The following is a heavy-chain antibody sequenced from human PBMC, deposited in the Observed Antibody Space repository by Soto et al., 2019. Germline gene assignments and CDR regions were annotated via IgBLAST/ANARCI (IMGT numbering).Heavy chain of an antibody. CDR1: GGSISSGGYY. CDR3: ARVFCGGSCYPNS. CDR2: TYYSGST. Sequence: QVQLQASGPGLVKPSQTLSLTCTVSGGSISSGGYYWSWIRKHPGKGLEWIGYTYYSGSTFYNPSLNSRVTISLVTSQNQFSLMLSSVHSAETSVYYCARVFCGGSCYPNSWGQGTLVTGSS. V-gene: IGHV4-31*03. J-gene: IGHJ4*02. D-gene: IGHD2-15*01.